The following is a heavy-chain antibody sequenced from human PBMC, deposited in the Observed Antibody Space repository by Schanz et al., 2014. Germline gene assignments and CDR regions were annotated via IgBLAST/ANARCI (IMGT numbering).Heavy chain of an antibody. CDR1: GYTFTSYY. J-gene: IGHJ5*01. Sequence: QVQLVQSGAEVKKPGASVKVSCKASGYTFTSYYMHWVRLAPGQGLEWMGIITPSGASTTYAQKFQGRLSLTGDMSTSTLYLELRSLTSEDTAVYYCARNYEWFESWGQGTLVTVSS. V-gene: IGHV1-46*03. D-gene: IGHD3-16*01. CDR3: ARNYEWFES. CDR2: ITPSGAST.